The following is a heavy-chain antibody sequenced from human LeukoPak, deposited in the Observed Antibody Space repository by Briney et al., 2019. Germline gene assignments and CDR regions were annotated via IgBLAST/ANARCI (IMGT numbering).Heavy chain of an antibody. CDR2: ISAYNGNT. V-gene: IGHV1-18*01. J-gene: IGHJ6*03. CDR1: GYTFTSYA. Sequence: ASVKVSCKASGYTFTSYAMNWVRQAPGQGLEWMGWISAYNGNTNYAQKLQGRVTMTTDTSTSTAYMELRSLRSDDTAVYYCARAGPYSSGWLRSGYYYYYMDVWGKGTTVTVSS. CDR3: ARAGPYSSGWLRSGYYYYYMDV. D-gene: IGHD6-19*01.